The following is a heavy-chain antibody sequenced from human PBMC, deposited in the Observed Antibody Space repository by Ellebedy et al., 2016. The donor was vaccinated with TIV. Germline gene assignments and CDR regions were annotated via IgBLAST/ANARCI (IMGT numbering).Heavy chain of an antibody. J-gene: IGHJ4*02. Sequence: GGSLRLSXAASGFTFSSYAMHWVRQAPGKGLEWVAVISYDGSNKYYADSVKGRFTISRDNSKNTLYLQMNSLRAEGTAVYYCARDRWEYSSSSPHYWGQGTLVTVSS. CDR1: GFTFSSYA. V-gene: IGHV3-30-3*01. CDR2: ISYDGSNK. CDR3: ARDRWEYSSSSPHY. D-gene: IGHD6-6*01.